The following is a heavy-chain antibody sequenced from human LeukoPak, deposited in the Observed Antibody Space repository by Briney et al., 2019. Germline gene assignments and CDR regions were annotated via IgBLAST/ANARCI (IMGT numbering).Heavy chain of an antibody. D-gene: IGHD3-9*01. Sequence: SETLSLTCAVYGGSFSGYYWSWIRQPPGKGLEWIGEINHSGSTNYNPSLKSRVTISVDTSKNQFSLKLSSVTAADTAVYYCARGLRYFEWLLYTGSWFDPWGQGTLVTVSS. CDR1: GGSFSGYY. V-gene: IGHV4-34*01. CDR3: ARGLRYFEWLLYTGSWFDP. J-gene: IGHJ5*02. CDR2: INHSGST.